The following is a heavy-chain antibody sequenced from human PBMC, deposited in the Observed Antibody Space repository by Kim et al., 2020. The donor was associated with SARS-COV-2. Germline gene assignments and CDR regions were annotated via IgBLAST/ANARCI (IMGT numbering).Heavy chain of an antibody. V-gene: IGHV1-69*13. J-gene: IGHJ6*02. Sequence: SVKVSCKASGGTFSSYAISWVRQAPGQGLEWMGGIIPIFGTANYAQKFQGRVTITADESTSTAYMELSSLRSEDTAVYYCARGHIVGATQYYYYYYGMDVWGQGTTVTVSS. CDR3: ARGHIVGATQYYYYYYGMDV. CDR1: GGTFSSYA. D-gene: IGHD1-26*01. CDR2: IIPIFGTA.